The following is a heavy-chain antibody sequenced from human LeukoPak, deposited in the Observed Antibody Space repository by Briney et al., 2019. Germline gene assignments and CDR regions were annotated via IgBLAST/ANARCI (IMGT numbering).Heavy chain of an antibody. CDR3: ARSYDFWSGYYTGDAFDI. D-gene: IGHD3-3*01. CDR2: IYTSGGT. J-gene: IGHJ3*02. Sequence: PSETLSLTCTVSGGSVSHYYWNWIRQPPGKGLEWIGYIYTSGGTNYNPSLNSRVTMSIDTSKNQFSLKLSSVTAADTAVYYCARSYDFWSGYYTGDAFDIWGQGTMVTVSS. CDR1: GGSVSHYY. V-gene: IGHV4-4*09.